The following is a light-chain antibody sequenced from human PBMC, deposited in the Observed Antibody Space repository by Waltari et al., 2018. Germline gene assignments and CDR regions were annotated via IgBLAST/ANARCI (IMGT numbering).Light chain of an antibody. CDR3: QQRSNWHT. J-gene: IGKJ2*01. CDR1: QNVGNS. Sequence: ENVLTQSPATLSLSPGEAATLSCRASQNVGNSLAWYQHKPGQAPRLLIYEAANRASGIPARFSGSGSGTDFTLTISSLEPDDFAVYYCQQRSNWHTFGQGTRLEIK. CDR2: EAA. V-gene: IGKV3-11*01.